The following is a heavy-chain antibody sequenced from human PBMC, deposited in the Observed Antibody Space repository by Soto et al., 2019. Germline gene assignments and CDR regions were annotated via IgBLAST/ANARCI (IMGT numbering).Heavy chain of an antibody. D-gene: IGHD6-6*01. V-gene: IGHV5-51*01. J-gene: IGHJ6*02. CDR1: GYSFTSYW. CDR2: IYPGDSDT. Sequence: GESLKISCKGSGYSFTSYWIGWVRQMPGKGLEWMGIIYPGDSDTRYSPSFQGQVTISADKSISTAYLQWSSLKASDTAMYYCARHEVAAPPLDYYYYGMDVWGQGTTVTVSS. CDR3: ARHEVAAPPLDYYYYGMDV.